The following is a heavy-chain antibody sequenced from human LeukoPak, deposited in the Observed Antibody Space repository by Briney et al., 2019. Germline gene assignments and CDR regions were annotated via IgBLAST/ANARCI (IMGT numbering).Heavy chain of an antibody. D-gene: IGHD6-13*01. CDR1: GGSIGSNY. CDR3: ARHLDIAASGTFDY. J-gene: IGHJ4*02. CDR2: IYYTGGT. V-gene: IGHV4-59*08. Sequence: SETLSLTCTVSGGSIGSNYWTWIRQPPGKGLEYIGYIYYTGGTNYNPSLKSRVTISVDTSKNQFSLKLTSVTAADTAVYYCARHLDIAASGTFDYWGQGTLVTVSS.